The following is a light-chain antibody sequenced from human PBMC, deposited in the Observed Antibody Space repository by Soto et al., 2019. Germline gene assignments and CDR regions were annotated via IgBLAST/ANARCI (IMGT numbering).Light chain of an antibody. CDR3: HQYNNWPPGT. Sequence: EIVMTQSPATPSVSPGERATLSCRASQSVGSNLAWYQQKPGQAPRLLIYHASTRAAGGPARFSGSGSGTEFTLTISSLQSEDFAVYYCHQYNNWPPGTFGQGTKVEIK. V-gene: IGKV3-15*01. CDR1: QSVGSN. J-gene: IGKJ1*01. CDR2: HAS.